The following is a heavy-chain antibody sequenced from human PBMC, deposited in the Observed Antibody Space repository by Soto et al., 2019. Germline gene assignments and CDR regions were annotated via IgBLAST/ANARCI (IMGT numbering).Heavy chain of an antibody. V-gene: IGHV5-10-1*01. CDR2: FDPSGSYT. J-gene: IGHJ5*02. Sequence: SWIRQPPGKGLVWTGSFDPSGSYTNFSPSFLCHVAIAADKSNSSAVLQCSRLRASDTAMYSCTRRLAYSSSSGNWFDPWGQGTVVTVSS. CDR3: TRRLAYSSSSGNWFDP. D-gene: IGHD6-6*01.